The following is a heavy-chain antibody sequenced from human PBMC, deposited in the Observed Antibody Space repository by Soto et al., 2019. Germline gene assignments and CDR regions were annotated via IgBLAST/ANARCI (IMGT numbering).Heavy chain of an antibody. CDR3: ARGGSNDWQVAFDI. J-gene: IGHJ3*02. D-gene: IGHD3-9*01. V-gene: IGHV4-34*01. CDR2: INHSGNN. CDR1: GGSFSTYY. Sequence: PSETLSLTCVVSGGSFSTYYYNWTRQSPGKGLEWIGEINHSGNNNYSPSLKSRVTMSLDTSKNQFSLKLTSVTAADTAVYYCARGGSNDWQVAFDIWGQGTMVTVSS.